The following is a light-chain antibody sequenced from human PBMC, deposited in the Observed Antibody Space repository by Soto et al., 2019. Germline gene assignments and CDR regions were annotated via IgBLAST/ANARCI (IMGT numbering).Light chain of an antibody. J-gene: IGKJ2*02. V-gene: IGKV1-5*01. Sequence: DIQMTQSPSTLSASVGDRVTITCRASQSISSWLAWYQQKPGKAPKLLIYDASSLESGVPSRFSGSGSGTEFTLTISSLQPDDFATYYCQQYNSYSRLWTFGQGTKREIK. CDR2: DAS. CDR3: QQYNSYSRLWT. CDR1: QSISSW.